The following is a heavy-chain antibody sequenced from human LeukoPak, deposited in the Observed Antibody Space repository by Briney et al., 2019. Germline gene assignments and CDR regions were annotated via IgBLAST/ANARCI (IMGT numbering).Heavy chain of an antibody. Sequence: KTSETLSLTCTVSGGSMSNVYWSWIRQPPGKGLEWIGYIYYSGSTNYNPSFKSRVAISVDTSKNQFSLKLSSVTAADTAVYYCATWGIAVAGTFDYWGQGTLVTVST. D-gene: IGHD6-19*01. CDR1: GGSMSNVY. V-gene: IGHV4-59*08. J-gene: IGHJ4*02. CDR3: ATWGIAVAGTFDY. CDR2: IYYSGST.